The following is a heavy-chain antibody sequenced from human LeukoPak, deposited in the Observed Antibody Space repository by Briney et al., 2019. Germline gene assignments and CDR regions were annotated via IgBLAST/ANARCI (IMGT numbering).Heavy chain of an antibody. V-gene: IGHV3-21*01. CDR2: ISSSSSYI. CDR3: ARDSILGIVVPAALGYYYYGMDV. J-gene: IGHJ6*02. CDR1: GFTFSSYS. D-gene: IGHD2-2*01. Sequence: GGSLRLSCAASGFTFSSYSMNWVRQAPGKGLEWVSSISSSSSYIYYADSVKGRFTISRDNAKNSLYLQMNSLRAEDTAVYYCARDSILGIVVPAALGYYYYGMDVWGQGTTVTVSS.